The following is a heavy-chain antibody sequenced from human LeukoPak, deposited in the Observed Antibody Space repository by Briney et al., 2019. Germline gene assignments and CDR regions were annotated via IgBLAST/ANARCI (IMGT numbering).Heavy chain of an antibody. V-gene: IGHV1-8*01. CDR2: MNPNSGNT. CDR1: GYTFTSYD. Sequence: ASVKVSCKAFGYTFTSYDINWVRQATGQGLEWMGWMNPNSGNTGYAQKFQGRVTMTRNTSISTAYMELSSLRSEDTAVYYCARPVTSSCYSLDYWGQGTLVTVSS. CDR3: ARPVTSSCYSLDY. J-gene: IGHJ4*02. D-gene: IGHD2-15*01.